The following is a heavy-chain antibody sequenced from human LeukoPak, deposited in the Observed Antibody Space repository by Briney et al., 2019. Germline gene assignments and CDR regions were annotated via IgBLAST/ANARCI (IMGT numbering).Heavy chain of an antibody. D-gene: IGHD2-15*01. CDR1: GGTFSSYA. Sequence: AASVKVSCKASGGTFSSYAISWVRQAPGQGLEWMGRIIPIFGTANYAQKFQGRVTITTDESTSTAYMELSSLRSEDTAVYYCARESPIGGFDYWGQGTLVTVSS. CDR2: IIPIFGTA. J-gene: IGHJ4*02. V-gene: IGHV1-69*05. CDR3: ARESPIGGFDY.